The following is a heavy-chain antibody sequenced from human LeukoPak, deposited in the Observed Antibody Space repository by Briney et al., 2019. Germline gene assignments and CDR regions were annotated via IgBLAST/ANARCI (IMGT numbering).Heavy chain of an antibody. CDR3: AKAASSSFLNWFDP. Sequence: GGSQRLSCAASGFTFISYAMTWVRQAPGKGLEWVSSTSAGAGSTYYADSMKGRFTMSRDNSKNMLYLQMNSLRAEDTAVYYCAKAASSSFLNWFDPWGQGTLVTVSS. J-gene: IGHJ5*02. CDR1: GFTFISYA. D-gene: IGHD2-2*01. V-gene: IGHV3-23*01. CDR2: TSAGAGST.